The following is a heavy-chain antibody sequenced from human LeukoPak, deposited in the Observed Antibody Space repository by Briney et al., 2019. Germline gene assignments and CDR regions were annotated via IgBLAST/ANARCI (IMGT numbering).Heavy chain of an antibody. J-gene: IGHJ2*01. V-gene: IGHV4-39*01. Sequence: PSETLSLTCTVSGGSISSRSYYWGWIRQPPGKGLEWIGSIYYSGITYYNPSLKSRVTISVDTSKNQFSLKLSSVTAADTAVYYCARHDILTGYYSYSDLWGRGTLVTVSS. D-gene: IGHD3-9*01. CDR3: ARHDILTGYYSYSDL. CDR2: IYYSGIT. CDR1: GGSISSRSYY.